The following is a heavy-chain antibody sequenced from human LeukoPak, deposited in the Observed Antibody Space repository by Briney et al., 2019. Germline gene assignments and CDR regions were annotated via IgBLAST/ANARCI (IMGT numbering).Heavy chain of an antibody. CDR1: GYSFTSYW. V-gene: IGHV5-51*01. CDR3: ARLWELELPVRYFGY. Sequence: GESLKISCKGSGYSFTSYWIGWVRQMPGKGLEWMGIIYPGDSDTRYSPSFQGQVTISADKSISTAYLQWSSLKASDTAMYYCARLWELELPVRYFGYWGQGTLVTVSS. J-gene: IGHJ4*02. CDR2: IYPGDSDT. D-gene: IGHD1-7*01.